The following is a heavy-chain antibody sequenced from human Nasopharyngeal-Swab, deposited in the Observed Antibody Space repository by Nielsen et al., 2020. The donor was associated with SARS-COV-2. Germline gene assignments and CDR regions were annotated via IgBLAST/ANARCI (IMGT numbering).Heavy chain of an antibody. J-gene: IGHJ6*03. V-gene: IGHV3-9*01. CDR3: VKDTQDYYYYYMDV. CDR1: GFTFDDYA. CDR2: ISWNSGRI. Sequence: SLKISCTASGFTFDDYAMHWVRQAPGKGLEWVSGISWNSGRIGYADSVEGRFTISRDNAKSSLYLQMDSLRPEDTAFYYCVKDTQDYYYYYMDVWGTGTTVTVSS.